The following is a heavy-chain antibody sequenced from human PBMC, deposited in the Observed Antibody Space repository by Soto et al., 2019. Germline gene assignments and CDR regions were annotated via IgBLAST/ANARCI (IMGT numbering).Heavy chain of an antibody. CDR3: ARNDPRGRIAARFDP. CDR1: GGSFSGYY. CDR2: INHSGST. J-gene: IGHJ5*02. V-gene: IGHV4-34*01. D-gene: IGHD6-6*01. Sequence: SETLSLTCAVYGGSFSGYYWSWIRQPPGKGLEWIGEINHSGSTNYNPSLKSRVTISVDTSKNQFSLKLSSVTAADTAVYYCARNDPRGRIAARFDPWGQGTLVTVSS.